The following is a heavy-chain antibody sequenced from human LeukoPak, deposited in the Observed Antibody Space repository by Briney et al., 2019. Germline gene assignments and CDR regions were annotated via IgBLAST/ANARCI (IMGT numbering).Heavy chain of an antibody. CDR3: ARHYYDSSGWAYYFDY. CDR1: GGSISSSSSY. D-gene: IGHD3-22*01. J-gene: IGHJ4*02. Sequence: SETQSLTCTVSGGSISSSSSYWGWIRQPPGKGLEWIGSVRYSGKTCYNPSLKSRVTMSLDTSKNQFSLRLTSVTAADTAVYSCARHYYDSSGWAYYFDYWGQGTLVTVSS. V-gene: IGHV4-39*01. CDR2: VRYSGKT.